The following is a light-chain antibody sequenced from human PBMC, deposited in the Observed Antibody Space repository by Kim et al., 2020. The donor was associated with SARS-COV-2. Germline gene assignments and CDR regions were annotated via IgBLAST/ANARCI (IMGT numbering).Light chain of an antibody. J-gene: IGLJ3*02. Sequence: NFMLTQPHSVSESPGKTVTISCTRSSGSIDSKYVQWYQQRPGRAPTTVIYEDNQRPSGVPDRFSGSIDISSNSASLTISGLKTEDVAGCYCQCFDSSNQVLGGGPKVTAL. V-gene: IGLV6-57*04. CDR2: EDN. CDR3: QCFDSSNQV. CDR1: SGSIDSKY.